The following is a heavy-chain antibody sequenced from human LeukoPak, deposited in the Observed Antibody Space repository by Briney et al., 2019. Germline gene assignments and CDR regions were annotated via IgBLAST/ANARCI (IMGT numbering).Heavy chain of an antibody. CDR1: GFTFSSYS. V-gene: IGHV3-21*01. CDR2: ISSSSSYI. CDR3: ARDCSGGSCYSPDAFDI. D-gene: IGHD2-15*01. J-gene: IGHJ3*02. Sequence: GGSLRLSCAASGFTFSSYSMNWVRQAPGKGLEWVSSISSSSSYIYYADSVKGRFTISRDNAKNSLHLQMNSLRAEDTAVYYCARDCSGGSCYSPDAFDIWGQGTMVTVSS.